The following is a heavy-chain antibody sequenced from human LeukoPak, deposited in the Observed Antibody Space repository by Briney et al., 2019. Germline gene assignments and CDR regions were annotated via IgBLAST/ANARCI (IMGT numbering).Heavy chain of an antibody. CDR3: ARVSSGWYDFDY. CDR1: GFTFSSCE. D-gene: IGHD6-19*01. Sequence: GGSLRLSCAASGFTFSSCEMNWVRQAPGKGLEWVSSISSSSSYIYYADSVKGRFTISRDNAKNSLYLQMNSLRAEDTAVYYCARVSSGWYDFDYWGQGTLVTVSS. J-gene: IGHJ4*02. CDR2: ISSSSSYI. V-gene: IGHV3-21*01.